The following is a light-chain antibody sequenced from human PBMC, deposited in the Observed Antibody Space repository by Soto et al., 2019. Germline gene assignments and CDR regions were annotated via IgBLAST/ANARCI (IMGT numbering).Light chain of an antibody. V-gene: IGLV2-8*01. CDR3: SSYGGSNNLV. Sequence: QSALTQPPSAPGSPGQSVTISCTGASSDVGGYNYVSWYQQHPGKAPKLMIYEVNKRPSGVPDRFSGSKFGNTASLTVSGLQGEDEADYYCSSYGGSNNLVFGGGTKLTVL. J-gene: IGLJ2*01. CDR2: EVN. CDR1: SSDVGGYNY.